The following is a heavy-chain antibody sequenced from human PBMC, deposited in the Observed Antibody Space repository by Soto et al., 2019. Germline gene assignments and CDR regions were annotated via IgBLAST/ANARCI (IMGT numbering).Heavy chain of an antibody. CDR2: IVVGSGNT. V-gene: IGHV1-58*02. CDR1: GFTFTSSA. D-gene: IGHD3-3*01. CDR3: AAGGSYDFWSGYSPRYYYYYMDV. J-gene: IGHJ6*03. Sequence: SVKVSCKASGFTFTSSAMQWVRQARGQRLEWIGWIVVGSGNTNYAQKFQERVTITRDMSTSTAYMELSSLRSEDTAVYYCAAGGSYDFWSGYSPRYYYYYMDVWGKGTTVTVSS.